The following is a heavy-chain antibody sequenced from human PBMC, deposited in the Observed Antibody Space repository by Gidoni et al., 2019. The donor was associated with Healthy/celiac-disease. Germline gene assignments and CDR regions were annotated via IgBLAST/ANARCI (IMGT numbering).Heavy chain of an antibody. D-gene: IGHD3-3*01. CDR1: GGSISSSSYY. CDR3: ASNDFWNPYFDY. CDR2: IYYSGST. V-gene: IGHV4-39*01. J-gene: IGHJ4*02. Sequence: QLQLQESGPGLVKPSETLSLTCTVSGGSISSSSYYWGWIRQPPGKGLEWIGSIYYSGSTYYNPSLKSRVTISVDTSKNQFSLKLSSVTAADTAVYYCASNDFWNPYFDYWGQGTLVTVSS.